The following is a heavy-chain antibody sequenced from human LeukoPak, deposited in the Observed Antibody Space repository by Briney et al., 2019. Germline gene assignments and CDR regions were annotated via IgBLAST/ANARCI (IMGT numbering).Heavy chain of an antibody. CDR1: GFTFSSYW. CDR3: AREGYYYYYGMDV. CDR2: INSDGSST. Sequence: GGSLRLSCAASGFTFSSYWMHWVRQAPGKGLVWVSRINSDGSSTSYADSVKGRFTISRDNAKDTLYLQMNSLRAEDTAVYYRAREGYYYYYGMDVWGQGTTVTVSS. J-gene: IGHJ6*02. V-gene: IGHV3-74*01.